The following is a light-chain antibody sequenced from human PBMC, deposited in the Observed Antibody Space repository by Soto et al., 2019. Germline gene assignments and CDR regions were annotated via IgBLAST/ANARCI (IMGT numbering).Light chain of an antibody. CDR2: DAS. Sequence: EIVLTQSPAILSLSPGERATLSCRASQGVSLYLAWYQQKPGQAPRLLIYDASNTATGIPARFSGSGSGTDFTLTISSLEPEDSAVYYCQQRNNWPPYTFGQGTKLEIK. CDR1: QGVSLY. CDR3: QQRNNWPPYT. V-gene: IGKV3-11*01. J-gene: IGKJ2*01.